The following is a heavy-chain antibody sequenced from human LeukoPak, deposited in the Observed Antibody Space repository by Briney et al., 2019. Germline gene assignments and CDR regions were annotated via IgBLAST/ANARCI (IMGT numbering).Heavy chain of an antibody. CDR1: GFTFSRYA. Sequence: GGSLRLSCAASGFTFSRYAMNWVRQAPGKGLEWVSYINTDSSDIHYADSVKGRFTISRDNARDTLYLQLSSLRAEDSAVYYCARDTFQPGLIDSWGQGTLVTVSS. J-gene: IGHJ4*02. CDR2: INTDSSDI. D-gene: IGHD2-2*01. CDR3: ARDTFQPGLIDS. V-gene: IGHV3-21*05.